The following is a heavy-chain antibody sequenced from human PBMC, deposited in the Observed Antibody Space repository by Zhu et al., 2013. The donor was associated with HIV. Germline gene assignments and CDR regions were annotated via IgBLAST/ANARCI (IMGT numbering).Heavy chain of an antibody. D-gene: IGHD3-10*01. CDR2: INHSGST. CDR3: ARGTMVRPRVRFDP. J-gene: IGHJ5*02. CDR1: GGSFSGYY. Sequence: QVQLQQWGAGLLKPSETLSLTCAVYGGSFSGYYWSWIRQPPGKGLEWIGEINHSGSTNYNPSLKSRVTISVDTSKNQFSLKLSSVTAADTAVYYCARGTMVRPRVRFDPWGQGTLGHRLL. V-gene: IGHV4-34*01.